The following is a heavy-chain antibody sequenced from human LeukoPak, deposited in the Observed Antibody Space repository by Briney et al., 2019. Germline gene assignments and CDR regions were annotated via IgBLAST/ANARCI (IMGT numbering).Heavy chain of an antibody. Sequence: QPGGSLRLSCAASGFTFSSYGMHWVRQAPGKGLEWVAVIWYDGSNKYYADSVKGRFTISRDNSKNTLYLQMNSLRAEDTAVYYCAKVDDYYDSSIGAYYFDYWGQGTLVTVSS. J-gene: IGHJ4*02. CDR2: IWYDGSNK. D-gene: IGHD3-22*01. CDR3: AKVDDYYDSSIGAYYFDY. CDR1: GFTFSSYG. V-gene: IGHV3-33*06.